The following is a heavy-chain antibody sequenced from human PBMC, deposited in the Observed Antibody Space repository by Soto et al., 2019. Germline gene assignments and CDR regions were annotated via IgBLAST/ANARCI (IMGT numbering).Heavy chain of an antibody. Sequence: GGSLRLSCAASGFTVSSNYMSWVRQAPGKGLEWVSVIYSGGSTYYADSVKGRFTISRDNSKNTLYLQMNSLRAEDTAVYYCARAFYGSGSYYGVYWGQRTLVTVSS. CDR2: IYSGGST. V-gene: IGHV3-66*01. CDR3: ARAFYGSGSYYGVY. D-gene: IGHD3-10*01. J-gene: IGHJ4*02. CDR1: GFTVSSNY.